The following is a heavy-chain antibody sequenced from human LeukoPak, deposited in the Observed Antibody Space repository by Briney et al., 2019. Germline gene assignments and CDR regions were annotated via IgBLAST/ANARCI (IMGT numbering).Heavy chain of an antibody. CDR3: GRQAAFTNSWIFDY. Sequence: GGSLRLSRTGSGFTFRSSSMNWVRQAPGKGLEWVSSIIDNSAYKYYADLVRGRFTISRDNAKNSVHLQMNSVTAEDTAVYYCGRQAAFTNSWIFDYWGQGTVVTVSS. CDR2: IIDNSAYK. J-gene: IGHJ4*02. CDR1: GFTFRSSS. V-gene: IGHV3-21*01. D-gene: IGHD1-20*01.